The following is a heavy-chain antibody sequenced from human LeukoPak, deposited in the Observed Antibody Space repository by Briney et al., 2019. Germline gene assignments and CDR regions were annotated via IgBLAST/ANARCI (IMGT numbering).Heavy chain of an antibody. CDR3: ATSGFPGYDFPS. V-gene: IGHV3-23*01. CDR2: VRGATGT. Sequence: GGSLRLSCAASGFTFRNYAMAWVRQAPGKGLEWVSVVRGATGTDYAASVRGRFTISRDDSRNTLYPHMNSLIAEDTAKYYCATSGFPGYDFPSWGQGTLVTVSS. CDR1: GFTFRNYA. D-gene: IGHD5-12*01. J-gene: IGHJ4*02.